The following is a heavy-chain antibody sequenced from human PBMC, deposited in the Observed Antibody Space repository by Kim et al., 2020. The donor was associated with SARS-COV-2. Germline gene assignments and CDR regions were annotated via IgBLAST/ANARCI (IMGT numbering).Heavy chain of an antibody. CDR3: ARGVDTAMVTMLDY. CDR1: GGSFSGYY. Sequence: SETLSLTCAVYGGSFSGYYWSWIRQPPGKGLEWIGEINHSGSTNYNPSLKSRVTISVDTSKNQFSLKLSSVTAADTAVYYCARGVDTAMVTMLDYWGQGTLVTVSS. J-gene: IGHJ4*02. D-gene: IGHD5-18*01. CDR2: INHSGST. V-gene: IGHV4-34*01.